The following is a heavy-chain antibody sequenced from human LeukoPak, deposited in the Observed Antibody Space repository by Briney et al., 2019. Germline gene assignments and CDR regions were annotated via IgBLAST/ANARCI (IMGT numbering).Heavy chain of an antibody. Sequence: SETLSLTCTVSGGSISSYYWSWIRQPPGKGLEWIGYIYYSGSTNYNPSLKSRVTISVDTSKNQFSLKLSSVTAADTAVYYCARGPDAFDIWGQGTMVTVSS. CDR1: GGSISSYY. V-gene: IGHV4-59*01. CDR2: IYYSGST. J-gene: IGHJ3*02. CDR3: ARGPDAFDI.